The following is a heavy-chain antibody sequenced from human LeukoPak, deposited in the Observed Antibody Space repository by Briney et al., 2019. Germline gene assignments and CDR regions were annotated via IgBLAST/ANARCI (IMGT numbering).Heavy chain of an antibody. CDR1: GFTFSTYW. J-gene: IGHJ5*02. Sequence: PGGSLRLSCAASGFTFSTYWMHWVRQAPGKGLVWVSRINPDGTTTTYADSVKGRFTISRDDAKNTLYLQMNSLRAEDTAVYYCVRGGESTWSWGQGTLVTVSS. V-gene: IGHV3-74*01. CDR3: VRGGESTWS. D-gene: IGHD2-15*01. CDR2: INPDGTTT.